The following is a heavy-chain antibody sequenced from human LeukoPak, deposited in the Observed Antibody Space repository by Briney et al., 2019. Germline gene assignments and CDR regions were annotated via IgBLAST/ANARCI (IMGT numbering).Heavy chain of an antibody. V-gene: IGHV5-51*01. D-gene: IGHD5-18*01. Sequence: VESLNISCKGSGYSFTSYWIGWVRQMPGKGLEWMGIIYPGDSDTRYSPSFQGQVTISADKSISTAYLQWSSLKASDTAMYYCARELERYSYGHWGQGTLVTVSS. J-gene: IGHJ4*02. CDR1: GYSFTSYW. CDR2: IYPGDSDT. CDR3: ARELERYSYGH.